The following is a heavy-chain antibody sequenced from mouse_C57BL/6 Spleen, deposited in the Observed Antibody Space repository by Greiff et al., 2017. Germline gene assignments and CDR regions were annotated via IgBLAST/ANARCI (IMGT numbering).Heavy chain of an antibody. CDR3: AREVGRAMDY. V-gene: IGHV5-4*01. CDR1: GFTFSSYA. J-gene: IGHJ4*01. D-gene: IGHD3-3*01. CDR2: ISDGGSYT. Sequence: EVQRVESGGGLVKPGGSLKLSCAASGFTFSSYAMSWVRQTPEKRLEWVATISDGGSYTYYPDNVKGRFTISRDNAKNNLYLQMSHLKSEDTAMYYCAREVGRAMDYWGQGTSVTVSS.